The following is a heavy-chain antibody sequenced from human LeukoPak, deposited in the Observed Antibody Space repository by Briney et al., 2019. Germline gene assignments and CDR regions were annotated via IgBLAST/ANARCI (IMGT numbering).Heavy chain of an antibody. Sequence: GGSLRLSCAASGFTLSNYWMSWVRRAPGNGLEWVANIKQDGSETYYVDSVRGRFTISRDNAKNSLYLHMNSLRAEDTAVYYCARDFWGAYRVDYFDYWGQGTLVTVSS. D-gene: IGHD3-3*01. V-gene: IGHV3-7*01. CDR2: IKQDGSET. CDR1: GFTLSNYW. J-gene: IGHJ4*02. CDR3: ARDFWGAYRVDYFDY.